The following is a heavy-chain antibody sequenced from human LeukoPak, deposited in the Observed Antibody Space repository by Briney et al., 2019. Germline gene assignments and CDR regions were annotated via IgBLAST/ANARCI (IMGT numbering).Heavy chain of an antibody. J-gene: IGHJ4*02. CDR1: GFTFSTYW. D-gene: IGHD1-1*01. Sequence: GGSLRLSCAVSGFTFSTYWMSWARQAPGEGLEWVANIKYDGSEKYYVDSVKGRFTISRDNAKNSLFLQMNSLRAEDSAMYYCTRNKRGDYWGQGTLVTVSS. V-gene: IGHV3-7*01. CDR3: TRNKRGDY. CDR2: IKYDGSEK.